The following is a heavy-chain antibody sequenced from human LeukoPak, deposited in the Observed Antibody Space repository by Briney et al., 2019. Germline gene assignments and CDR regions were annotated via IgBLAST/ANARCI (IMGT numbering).Heavy chain of an antibody. D-gene: IGHD2-15*01. CDR3: ARGVGLIVDSFDY. CDR2: IIPILGTA. Sequence: SVKVSCKASGYTFISHGISWVRQAPGQGLEWMGGIIPILGTANYAQKFQGRVTITADESTSTAYMELSSLRSEDTAVYYCARGVGLIVDSFDYWGQGTLVTVSS. V-gene: IGHV1-69*13. CDR1: GYTFISHG. J-gene: IGHJ4*02.